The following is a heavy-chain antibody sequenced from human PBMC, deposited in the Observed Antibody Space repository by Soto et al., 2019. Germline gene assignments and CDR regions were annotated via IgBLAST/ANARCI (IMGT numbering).Heavy chain of an antibody. CDR3: ARDLGGYAVSGPDT. Sequence: VASVKVSCKTSGYTCTDSSMHWVRQAPGQGLEWMGWINLNSGDTNYAEKFRGRVTMTRDTSIITAYMELTRLKSDDTAVYYCARDLGGYAVSGPDTWGKGTLITVSS. CDR1: GYTCTDSS. J-gene: IGHJ5*02. V-gene: IGHV1-2*02. CDR2: INLNSGDT. D-gene: IGHD5-12*01.